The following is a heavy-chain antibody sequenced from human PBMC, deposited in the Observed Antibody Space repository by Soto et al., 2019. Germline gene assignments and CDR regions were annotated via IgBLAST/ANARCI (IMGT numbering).Heavy chain of an antibody. CDR3: ARHDFGVVNEMFDP. Sequence: QLQLQESGPGLVKPSETLSLTCTVSGGSISSSSYYWGWIRQPPGKGLEWIGSIYYSGSTYYNPSLKRRVTISVDTSKHQFSLQLSSVTAADTDVYDWARHDFGVVNEMFDPWGQGTLVTVSS. CDR2: IYYSGST. D-gene: IGHD3-3*01. V-gene: IGHV4-39*01. CDR1: GGSISSSSYY. J-gene: IGHJ5*02.